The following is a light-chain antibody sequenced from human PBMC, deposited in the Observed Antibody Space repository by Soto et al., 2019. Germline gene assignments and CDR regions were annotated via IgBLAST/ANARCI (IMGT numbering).Light chain of an antibody. V-gene: IGKV1-39*01. CDR2: AAS. CDR1: QSISSY. Sequence: DIQMTQSPSSLSASVRDRVTITCRASQSISSYLNWYQQKPGKAPKLLIYAASSLQSGVPSRFSGSGSGTDFTLTISSLQPEDFATYYCQQSYSTPSITFGQGTRLE. CDR3: QQSYSTPSIT. J-gene: IGKJ5*01.